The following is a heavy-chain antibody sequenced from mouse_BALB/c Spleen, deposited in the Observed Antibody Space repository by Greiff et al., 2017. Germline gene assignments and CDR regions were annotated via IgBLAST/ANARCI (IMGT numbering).Heavy chain of an antibody. V-gene: IGHV1S135*01. CDR2: IDPYNGGT. D-gene: IGHD1-1*01. J-gene: IGHJ3*01. CDR1: GYAFTSYN. Sequence: VQLQQSGPELVKPGASVKVSCKASGYAFTSYNMYWVKQSHGKSLEWIGYIDPYNGGTSYNQKFKGKATLTVDKSSSTAYMHLNSLTSEDSAVYYCARSLYYGSSYDGFAYWGQGTLVTVSA. CDR3: ARSLYYGSSYDGFAY.